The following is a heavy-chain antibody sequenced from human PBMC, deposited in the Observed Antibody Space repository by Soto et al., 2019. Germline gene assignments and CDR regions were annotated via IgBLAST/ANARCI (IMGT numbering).Heavy chain of an antibody. CDR3: ARAVGPYDGSGSYPIDY. V-gene: IGHV3-74*01. CDR1: GFTFSSYW. Sequence: GGSLRLSCAASGFTFSSYWMHWVRQAPGKGLVWVSRINSDGSSTSYADSVKGRFTISRDNAKNTLYLQMNSLSAEDTAVYYCARAVGPYDGSGSYPIDYWGHGTLVTVSS. J-gene: IGHJ4*01. CDR2: INSDGSST. D-gene: IGHD3-10*01.